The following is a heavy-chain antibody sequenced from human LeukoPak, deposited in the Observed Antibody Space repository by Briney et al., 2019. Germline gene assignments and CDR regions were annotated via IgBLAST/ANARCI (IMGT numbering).Heavy chain of an antibody. Sequence: GGSLRLSCAASGFTLDDYAMHWVRQAPGKGLEWVSGISWNSGSIGYADSVKGRFTISRDNAKNSLYLQMNSLRAEDTALYYCAKGHYRPSYYYGMDVWGQGTTVTVSS. J-gene: IGHJ6*02. CDR3: AKGHYRPSYYYGMDV. CDR2: ISWNSGSI. V-gene: IGHV3-9*01. CDR1: GFTLDDYA. D-gene: IGHD1-26*01.